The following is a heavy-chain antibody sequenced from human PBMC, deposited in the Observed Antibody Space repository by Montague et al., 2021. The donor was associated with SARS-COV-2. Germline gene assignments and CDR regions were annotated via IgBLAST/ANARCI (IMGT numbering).Heavy chain of an antibody. CDR3: ARDPRYSLSWSFDY. CDR1: GDSVGGEEAA. Sequence: CAISGDSVGGEEAAWRWERQSPARDLEREGGTYYRSEWYYDYAVSVKSRMTISPDTSKNQFSLQLSSVTPEDRAVYYCARDPRYSLSWSFDYWGQGTLVNVSS. D-gene: IGHD6-13*01. CDR2: TYYRSEWYY. V-gene: IGHV6-1*01. J-gene: IGHJ4*02.